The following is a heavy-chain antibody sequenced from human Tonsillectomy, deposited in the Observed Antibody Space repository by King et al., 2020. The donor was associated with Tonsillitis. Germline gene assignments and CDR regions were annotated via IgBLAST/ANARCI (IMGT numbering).Heavy chain of an antibody. J-gene: IGHJ3*02. V-gene: IGHV4-61*02. CDR3: ARALWSGYLDAFDI. CDR2: IHTSGST. CDR1: GGSISSGSYY. D-gene: IGHD3-3*01. Sequence: VQLQESGPGLVKPSQTLSLTCTVSGGSISSGSYYWNWIRQPAGKGLEWIGRIHTSGSTNYNPSLKSRVTMSVDTSKNQLSLQLSSVTAADTAVYYCARALWSGYLDAFDIWGQGTMVTVSS.